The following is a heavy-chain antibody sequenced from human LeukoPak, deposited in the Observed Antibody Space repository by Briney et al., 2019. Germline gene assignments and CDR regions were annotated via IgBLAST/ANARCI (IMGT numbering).Heavy chain of an antibody. V-gene: IGHV3-15*01. CDR2: IKSKTDGGTT. CDR3: ARGSRRLLRFLGQSKWFDP. D-gene: IGHD3-3*01. Sequence: GGSLRLSCAASGFTFSDAWMSWVREAPGKGLGWVGLIKSKTDGGTTDYAAPVKGRFTICRDNSKSTLYLQMNSLRAEDTAVYYCARGSRRLLRFLGQSKWFDPWGQGTLVTVSS. CDR1: GFTFSDAW. J-gene: IGHJ5*02.